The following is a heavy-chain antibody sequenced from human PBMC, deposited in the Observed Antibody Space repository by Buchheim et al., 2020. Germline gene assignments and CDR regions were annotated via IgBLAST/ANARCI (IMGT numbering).Heavy chain of an antibody. CDR3: AREGITMVQGVPYYYYGMDV. CDR2: IYSGGST. J-gene: IGHJ6*02. CDR1: GFTVSSNY. Sequence: EVQLVESGGGLVQPGGSLRLSCAASGFTVSSNYMSWVRQAPGKGLEWVSVIYSGGSTYYADSVKGRFTISRDNSKNTLYLQMNSLRAEDTAVYYCAREGITMVQGVPYYYYGMDVWGQGTT. D-gene: IGHD3-10*01. V-gene: IGHV3-66*02.